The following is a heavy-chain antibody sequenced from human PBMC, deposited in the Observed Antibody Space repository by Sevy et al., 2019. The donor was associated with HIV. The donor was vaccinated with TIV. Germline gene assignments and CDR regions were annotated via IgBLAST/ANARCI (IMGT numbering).Heavy chain of an antibody. D-gene: IGHD6-25*01. CDR2: MYPGDSDI. CDR3: ASQGPATLFDY. V-gene: IGHV5-51*01. Sequence: GESLKISCKVSGYSFTSHWIAWVRQMPGKGLEWMGIMYPGDSDIRYSPSFQGQVTLSADKSISTAYLQWSSLKASDTAMYYCASQGPATLFDYWGQGTLVTASS. CDR1: GYSFTSHW. J-gene: IGHJ4*02.